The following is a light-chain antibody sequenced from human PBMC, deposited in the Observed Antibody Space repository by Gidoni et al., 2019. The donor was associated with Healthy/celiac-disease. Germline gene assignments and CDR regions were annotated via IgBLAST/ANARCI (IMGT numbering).Light chain of an antibody. Sequence: EIVLTQSPATLSLSPGESATLPCRASQSVSSYLAWYQQKPGQAPRLLIYDASNRATGIPARFSGSGSGTDFTLTSSSLEPEDFAVYYCQQRSNWPLTFGQGTRLEIK. CDR3: QQRSNWPLT. CDR1: QSVSSY. V-gene: IGKV3-11*01. CDR2: DAS. J-gene: IGKJ5*01.